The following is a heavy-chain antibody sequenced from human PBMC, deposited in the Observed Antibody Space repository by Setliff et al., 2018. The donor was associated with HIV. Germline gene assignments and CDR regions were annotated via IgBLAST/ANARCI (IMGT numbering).Heavy chain of an antibody. Sequence: ASETLSLTCTVSGASISSGSYYWGWIRQPPGKGLEWIGYIYHSGSTYYNPSLKSRVTISVDRSKNQFSLKLSSVTAADTAVYYCARGRIQLWFGRYFDYWGQGTLVTVSS. CDR2: IYHSGST. J-gene: IGHJ4*02. CDR1: GASISSGSYY. CDR3: ARGRIQLWFGRYFDY. D-gene: IGHD5-18*01. V-gene: IGHV4-39*07.